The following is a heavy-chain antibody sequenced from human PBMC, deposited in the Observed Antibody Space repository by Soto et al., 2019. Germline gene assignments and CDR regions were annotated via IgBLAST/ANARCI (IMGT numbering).Heavy chain of an antibody. D-gene: IGHD3-22*01. CDR3: ARRDRSGYSYWLDT. V-gene: IGHV4-31*03. J-gene: IGHJ5*02. CDR2: ISSSGST. Sequence: QVQLQGSGPGLVKPSQTLSLTCPVSGGSIGDGYYWSWIRQHPGKGLEWIGSISSSGSTSYNPSLKSRLTISVDRSKSQFSLNLSSVTAADTAVYYCARRDRSGYSYWLDTWGQGTLVTVSS. CDR1: GGSIGDGYY.